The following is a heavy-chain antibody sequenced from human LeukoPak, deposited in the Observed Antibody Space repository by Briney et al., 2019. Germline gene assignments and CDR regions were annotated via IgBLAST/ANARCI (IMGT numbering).Heavy chain of an antibody. D-gene: IGHD6-6*01. J-gene: IGHJ4*02. CDR1: GFTFSSYS. Sequence: GGSLRLSCAASGFTFSSYSMNWVRQAPGKGLEWVSYITTSSGTIYYADSVKGRFTISRDNAKNSLYLQMNSLRAEDTAVYYCARGYSSSDLDYWGQGTLVTVSS. V-gene: IGHV3-48*01. CDR3: ARGYSSSDLDY. CDR2: ITTSSGTI.